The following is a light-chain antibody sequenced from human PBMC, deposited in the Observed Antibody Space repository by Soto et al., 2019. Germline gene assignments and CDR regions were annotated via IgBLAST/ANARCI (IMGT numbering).Light chain of an antibody. CDR3: ASFTRSVTVV. Sequence: QSVLTQPASVSGSPGQSITISCAGTSSDVGGYNYVSWYQQHPGKVPRLIISDVNKRPSGVSDRFSGSKSGNTASLTTSGLQAEDEADYYCASFTRSVTVVFGGGTQLTVL. V-gene: IGLV2-14*03. J-gene: IGLJ2*01. CDR1: SSDVGGYNY. CDR2: DVN.